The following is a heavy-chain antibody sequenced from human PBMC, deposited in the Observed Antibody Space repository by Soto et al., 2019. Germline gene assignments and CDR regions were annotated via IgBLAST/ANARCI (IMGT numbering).Heavy chain of an antibody. J-gene: IGHJ4*02. Sequence: SETLSLTCTVSGGSISSYYWSWIRQPPGKGLEWIGYIYYSGSTNYNPSLKSRVTISVDTSKNQFSLKLSSVTAADTAVYYCAGLLYDSSGYFTYYFDYWGQGTLVTVSS. V-gene: IGHV4-59*08. D-gene: IGHD3-22*01. CDR2: IYYSGST. CDR3: AGLLYDSSGYFTYYFDY. CDR1: GGSISSYY.